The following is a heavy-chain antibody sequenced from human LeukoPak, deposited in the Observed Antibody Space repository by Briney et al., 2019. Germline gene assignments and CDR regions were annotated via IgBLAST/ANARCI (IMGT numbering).Heavy chain of an antibody. Sequence: SETLSLTCTVSGGFISSHYWNWIRQPPGKGLEWIGYIYNSGTTNYNPSLKSRVTISVDTSKHEISLRLSSVTAADTAVYYCARGFSYPSDWGQGTLVTVSS. CDR2: IYNSGTT. CDR3: ARGFSYPSD. CDR1: GGFISSHY. D-gene: IGHD5-18*01. V-gene: IGHV4-59*11. J-gene: IGHJ4*02.